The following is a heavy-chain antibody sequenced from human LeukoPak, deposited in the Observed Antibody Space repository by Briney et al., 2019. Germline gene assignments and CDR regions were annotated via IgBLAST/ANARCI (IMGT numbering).Heavy chain of an antibody. CDR2: IWYDGSKK. D-gene: IGHD4-11*01. V-gene: IGHV3-33*06. CDR1: GFTFSSYG. J-gene: IGHJ6*03. CDR3: ANSPRTVDYKDPYYYYMDV. Sequence: AGGSLRLSCAASGFTFSSYGMHWVRQAPGKGLEWVAVIWYDGSKKYYADSVKGRFTISRDDSKNTLYLQMNSLRADDTAVYYCANSPRTVDYKDPYYYYMDVWGKGTTVTVSS.